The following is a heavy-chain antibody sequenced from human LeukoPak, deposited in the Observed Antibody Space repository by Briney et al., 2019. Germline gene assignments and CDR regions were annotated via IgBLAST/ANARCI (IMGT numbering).Heavy chain of an antibody. Sequence: GRSLRLSCAASGFTFSSYGMHWVRQAPGKGLEWVAVIWYDGSNKYYADSVKGRFTISRDNSKNTLYLQMNSLRAEDTAVYYCAKDHGSGSYYNSPYYFDYWGQGTLVTVSS. CDR1: GFTFSSYG. D-gene: IGHD3-10*01. V-gene: IGHV3-33*06. J-gene: IGHJ4*02. CDR3: AKDHGSGSYYNSPYYFDY. CDR2: IWYDGSNK.